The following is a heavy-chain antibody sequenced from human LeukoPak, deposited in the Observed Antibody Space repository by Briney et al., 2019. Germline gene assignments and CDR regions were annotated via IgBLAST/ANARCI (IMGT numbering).Heavy chain of an antibody. J-gene: IGHJ4*02. V-gene: IGHV3-74*01. D-gene: IGHD1-14*01. Sequence: GGSLRLSCAASGFTFSSYWMHWVRQVPGKGLVWVSRINSDGSSTTYADSVKGRFSISRDNAKNTLYLQMNSLRVEDTAVYYCVREPQAEYYFDYWGQGTLVTVSS. CDR1: GFTFSSYW. CDR3: VREPQAEYYFDY. CDR2: INSDGSST.